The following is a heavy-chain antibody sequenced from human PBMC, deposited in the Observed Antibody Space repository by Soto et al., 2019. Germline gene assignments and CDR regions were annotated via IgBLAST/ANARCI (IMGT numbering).Heavy chain of an antibody. CDR3: AKEWTPRRAFDF. V-gene: IGHV3-23*01. Sequence: GXLRLSCVSSGFXFRSYALIWVRHAPGKGLEWVASISGNGGKTYYADSVKCRFTFSRDNSKNTLYLQMNSMRVEDKAVYYCAKEWTPRRAFDFWGQGAQGTVS. D-gene: IGHD5-12*01. J-gene: IGHJ4*02. CDR1: GFXFRSYA. CDR2: ISGNGGKT.